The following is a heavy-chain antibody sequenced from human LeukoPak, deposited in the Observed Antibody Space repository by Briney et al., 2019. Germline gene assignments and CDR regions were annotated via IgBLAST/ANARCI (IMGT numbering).Heavy chain of an antibody. J-gene: IGHJ2*01. CDR1: GYSLTSYW. V-gene: IGHV5-51*01. D-gene: IGHD3-22*01. CDR3: ARLGYYYDSSGYSHWYFDL. CDR2: IYPGDSDT. Sequence: GESLKISCKGSGYSLTSYWIGWVRQMPGKGLEWMGIIYPGDSDTRYSPSFQGQVTISADKSISTAYLQWSSLKASDTAMYYCARLGYYYDSSGYSHWYFDLWGRGTLVTVSS.